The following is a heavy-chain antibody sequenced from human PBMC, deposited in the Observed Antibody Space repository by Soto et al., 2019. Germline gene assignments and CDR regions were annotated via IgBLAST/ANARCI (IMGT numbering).Heavy chain of an antibody. CDR1: GYSLTELS. CDR3: ATEKNDYGGFPDAFDI. V-gene: IGHV1-24*01. D-gene: IGHD4-17*01. J-gene: IGHJ3*02. CDR2: YDLEKGET. Sequence: ASVKVSCKVSGYSLTELSIHWVRQAPGEGLEWMGGYDLEKGETIYAQKFQGRVTMTEDSPADTPYMQLRSLRSEDTAVYYCATEKNDYGGFPDAFDIWGQGTMVTVSS.